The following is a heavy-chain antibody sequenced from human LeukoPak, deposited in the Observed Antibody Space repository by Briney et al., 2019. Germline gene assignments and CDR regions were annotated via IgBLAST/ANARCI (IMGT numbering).Heavy chain of an antibody. CDR1: GYTFTIYA. D-gene: IGHD3-22*01. J-gene: IGHJ4*02. CDR3: ASDYYDSSGYYFDY. CDR2: INTNTGNP. V-gene: IGHV7-4-1*02. Sequence: ASVNVSCKASGYTFTIYAMNGVRQAPGQGLEWMGWINTNTGNPTYALGFTGRFVFSLDTSVSTAYLQISSLKAEDTAVYYCASDYYDSSGYYFDYWGQGTLVTVSS.